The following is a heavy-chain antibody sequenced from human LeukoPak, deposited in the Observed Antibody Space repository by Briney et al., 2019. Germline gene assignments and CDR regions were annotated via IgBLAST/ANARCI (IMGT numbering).Heavy chain of an antibody. J-gene: IGHJ3*02. Sequence: QPGGSLRLSCAASGFTFSSYAMSWVRQAPGKGLEWVSAISGSGGSTYYADSVKGRFTISRDNSKNTLYLQMNSLRAEDSAAYYCAKLRSGTTGNVEIWGQGTMVTVSS. D-gene: IGHD1-26*01. V-gene: IGHV3-23*01. CDR2: ISGSGGST. CDR3: AKLRSGTTGNVEI. CDR1: GFTFSSYA.